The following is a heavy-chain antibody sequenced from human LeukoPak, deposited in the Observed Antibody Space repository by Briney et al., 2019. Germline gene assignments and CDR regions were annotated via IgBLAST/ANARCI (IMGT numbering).Heavy chain of an antibody. CDR2: INHSGST. Sequence: PSETLSLTCAVFGGSFSGYYWSWLRQPPGKGPEWIGEINHSGSTNHNSSLKSRVTISLDTSKNQFSLKLSSVTAADTAVYYCARVYFARFDPWGQGTLVTVSS. CDR1: GGSFSGYY. V-gene: IGHV4-34*01. J-gene: IGHJ5*02. D-gene: IGHD3-9*01. CDR3: ARVYFARFDP.